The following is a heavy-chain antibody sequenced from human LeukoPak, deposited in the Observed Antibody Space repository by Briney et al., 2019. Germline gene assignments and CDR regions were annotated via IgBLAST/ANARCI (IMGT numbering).Heavy chain of an antibody. CDR3: ARGEADYYDSSGYYYHRAFDI. Sequence: PGGSPRLSCAASGFTFSSYAMHWVRQAPGKGLEWVAVISYDGSNKYYADSVKGRFTISRDNSKNTLYLQMNSLRAEDTAVYYCARGEADYYDSSGYYYHRAFDIWGQGTMVTVSS. D-gene: IGHD3-22*01. V-gene: IGHV3-30-3*01. CDR1: GFTFSSYA. J-gene: IGHJ3*02. CDR2: ISYDGSNK.